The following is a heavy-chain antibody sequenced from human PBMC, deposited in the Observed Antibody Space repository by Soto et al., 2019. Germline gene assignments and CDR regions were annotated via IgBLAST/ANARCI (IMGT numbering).Heavy chain of an antibody. V-gene: IGHV4-59*01. CDR1: GGSISNYY. D-gene: IGHD1-26*01. J-gene: IGHJ3*02. Sequence: SETLSLTCTVSGGSISNYYWSWIRQPPGKGLEWVGYIYYSGSTNYNPSLKSRVTISVDTSKNQFSLKLSSVTAADTAVYYCARDTLGATPSKAFDIWGQGTMVTVSS. CDR2: IYYSGST. CDR3: ARDTLGATPSKAFDI.